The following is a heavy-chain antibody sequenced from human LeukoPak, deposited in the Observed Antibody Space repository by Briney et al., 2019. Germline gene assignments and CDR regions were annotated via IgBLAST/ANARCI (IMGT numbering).Heavy chain of an antibody. V-gene: IGHV3-7*01. Sequence: GGSLRLSCAASGFTFSSYWMSWVRQAPGKGLEWVANIKPDEGEKYYVDSVKGRFTVSRDNAKNSLYLQMNNVRAEDTAVYYCVRYYTRQSWYFDLWGRGTLVTVSS. D-gene: IGHD3-10*01. CDR1: GFTFSSYW. CDR3: VRYYTRQSWYFDL. CDR2: IKPDEGEK. J-gene: IGHJ2*01.